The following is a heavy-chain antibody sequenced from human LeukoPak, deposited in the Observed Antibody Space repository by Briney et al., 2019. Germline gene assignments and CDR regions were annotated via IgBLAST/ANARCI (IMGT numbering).Heavy chain of an antibody. CDR2: IYYSGST. J-gene: IGHJ6*03. Sequence: SETLSLTCTVSGGSISSNGYYWGWIRQSPGEGLEWIGYIYYSGSTNYNPSLKSRVTISVDTSKNQFSLKLSSVTAADTAVYYCARGAAVAELEYYYYYMDVWGKGTTVTISS. V-gene: IGHV4-61*08. CDR3: ARGAAVAELEYYYYYMDV. D-gene: IGHD6-19*01. CDR1: GGSISSNGYY.